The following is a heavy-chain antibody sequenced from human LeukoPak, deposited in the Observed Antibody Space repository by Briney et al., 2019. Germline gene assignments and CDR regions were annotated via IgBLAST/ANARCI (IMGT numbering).Heavy chain of an antibody. J-gene: IGHJ2*01. CDR3: ARRIAAAGPYWYFDL. V-gene: IGHV4-59*01. Sequence: SETLSLTCTVSGGSINNYYWSWIRQPPGEGLEWIGYIYYSGSTNYNPSLKSRVTISVDTSKNQFSLKLSSVTAADTAVYYCARRIAAAGPYWYFDLWGRGTLVTVS. CDR2: IYYSGST. CDR1: GGSINNYY. D-gene: IGHD6-13*01.